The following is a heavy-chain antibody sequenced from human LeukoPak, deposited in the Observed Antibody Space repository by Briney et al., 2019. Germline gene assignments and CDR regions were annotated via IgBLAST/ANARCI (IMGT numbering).Heavy chain of an antibody. CDR3: ARVALYYDSSEGDFDC. D-gene: IGHD3-22*01. CDR2: ISSSSSYI. CDR1: GFTVSSNY. Sequence: GGSLRLSCAASGFTVSSNYMSWVRQAPGKGLEWVSSISSSSSYIYYADSVKGRFTISRDNAKNSLYLQMNSLRAEDTAVYYCARVALYYDSSEGDFDCWGQGTLVTVSS. V-gene: IGHV3-21*01. J-gene: IGHJ4*02.